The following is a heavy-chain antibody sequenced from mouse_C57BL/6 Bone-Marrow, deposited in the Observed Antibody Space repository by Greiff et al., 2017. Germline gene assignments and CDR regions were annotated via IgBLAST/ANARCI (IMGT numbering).Heavy chain of an antibody. D-gene: IGHD2-4*01. CDR2: IYPENGDT. V-gene: IGHV14-4*01. Sequence: DVQLQESGAELVRPGASVKLSCTASGFNINADYMHWVKQRPEQGLEWIGWIYPENGDTEYASKFQGKATIKADPSSNTACLQLSSLTSEDTAVYYCTTRGDDYDHLTFAYGGQGTLVTVSA. J-gene: IGHJ3*01. CDR1: GFNINADY. CDR3: TTRGDDYDHLTFAY.